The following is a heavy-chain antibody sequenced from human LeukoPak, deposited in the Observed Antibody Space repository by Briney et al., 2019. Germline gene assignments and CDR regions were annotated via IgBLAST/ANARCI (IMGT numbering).Heavy chain of an antibody. CDR2: ITSGDGSP. J-gene: IGHJ4*02. Sequence: GRSLRLSCAASGFTFGTSAMSWVRQTPEKGLEWVSTITSGDGSPYYADSVKGRVTISRDNSKNTLYLQMNSLRAEDTAVYYCAKDSYDSSGSRYDYWGQGTLVTVSS. CDR1: GFTFGTSA. CDR3: AKDSYDSSGSRYDY. V-gene: IGHV3-23*01. D-gene: IGHD3-22*01.